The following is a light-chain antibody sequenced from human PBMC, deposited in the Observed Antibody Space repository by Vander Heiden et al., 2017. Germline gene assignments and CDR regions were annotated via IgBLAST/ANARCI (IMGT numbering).Light chain of an antibody. CDR2: EVS. CDR3: SSYTSSITYV. CDR1: SSDVGGYNS. V-gene: IGLV2-14*01. J-gene: IGLJ1*01. Sequence: SALTQPAPVSGSPGPSITISCTGTSSDVGGYNSVSWYQQHPGKAPKLMIYEVSNRPSGVSNRFSGSKSGNTASLTISGLQAEDEADYYCSSYTSSITYVFGTGTKVTVI.